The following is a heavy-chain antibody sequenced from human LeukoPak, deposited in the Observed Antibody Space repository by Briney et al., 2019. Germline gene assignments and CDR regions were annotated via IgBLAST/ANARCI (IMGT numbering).Heavy chain of an antibody. CDR3: AKDLSIVGATSNFDY. Sequence: EGSLRLSCAASGFTFSRYAMSWVRQAPGKGLEWVSAISGSGGRIDNADSVKGRFTISRDNSKNTLYLQMNSLRAEDTAVYYCAKDLSIVGATSNFDYWGQGTLVTVSS. CDR2: ISGSGGRI. V-gene: IGHV3-23*01. J-gene: IGHJ4*02. CDR1: GFTFSRYA. D-gene: IGHD1-26*01.